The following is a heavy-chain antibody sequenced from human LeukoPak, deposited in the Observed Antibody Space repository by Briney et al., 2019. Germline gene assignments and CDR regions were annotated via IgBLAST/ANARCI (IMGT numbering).Heavy chain of an antibody. D-gene: IGHD4-17*01. V-gene: IGHV3-11*04. CDR3: TRDHDYGDYDF. Sequence: PGGSLRLSCAASGFTFIDYYISWIRQTPGRGLEWVSYVSSTGASISYADAVKGRFTISRDNAKNLVYLQMNSLRVGDTAVYYCTRDHDYGDYDFWGQGIVVTVSS. CDR2: VSSTGASI. J-gene: IGHJ4*02. CDR1: GFTFIDYY.